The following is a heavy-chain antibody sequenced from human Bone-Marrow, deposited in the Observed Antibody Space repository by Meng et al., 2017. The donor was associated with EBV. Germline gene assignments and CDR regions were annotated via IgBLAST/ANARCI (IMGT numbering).Heavy chain of an antibody. V-gene: IGHV1-3*01. CDR1: GYTFTSYA. Sequence: VQLVQSGAEVKTPGASVKFSCKPSGYTFTSYAMHWVRQAPGQRLEWMGWINPGNGNTKYSQKFQGRVTITRDTSASTAYMELSSLRSEDTAVYYCARLDYFDYWGQGTLVTVSS. CDR2: INPGNGNT. CDR3: ARLDYFDY. J-gene: IGHJ4*02.